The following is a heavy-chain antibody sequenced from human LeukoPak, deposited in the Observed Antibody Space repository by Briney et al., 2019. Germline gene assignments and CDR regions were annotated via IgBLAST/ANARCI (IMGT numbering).Heavy chain of an antibody. CDR3: ARGGLYDSSGYYYGGFDY. J-gene: IGHJ4*02. CDR1: GGSFSGYY. Sequence: SETLSLTCAVYGGSFSGYYWSWIRQPPGKGLEWIGEINHSGSTNYNPSLKSRVTISVDTSKNQFSLKLSSVTAADTAVYYCARGGLYDSSGYYYGGFDYWGQGTLVTVSS. V-gene: IGHV4-34*01. CDR2: INHSGST. D-gene: IGHD3-22*01.